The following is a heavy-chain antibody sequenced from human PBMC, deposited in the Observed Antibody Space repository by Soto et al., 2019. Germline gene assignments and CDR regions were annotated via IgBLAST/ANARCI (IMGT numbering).Heavy chain of an antibody. J-gene: IGHJ6*02. CDR3: ARGVAAPTWGNDYGMDV. V-gene: IGHV6-1*01. D-gene: IGHD6-19*01. Sequence: SQTLSLTCAISGDSVSSNNAAWSWIRQSPSRGLEWLGRTYYRSKWYNDYAVSVKSRITINPDTSKNQFSLQLNSVTPEDTAVYYCARGVAAPTWGNDYGMDVWGQGTTVTVSS. CDR2: TYYRSKWYN. CDR1: GDSVSSNNAA.